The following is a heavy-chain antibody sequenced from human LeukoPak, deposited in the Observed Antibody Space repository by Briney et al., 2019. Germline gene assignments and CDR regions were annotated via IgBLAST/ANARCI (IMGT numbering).Heavy chain of an antibody. Sequence: GGSLRLSCAASGFTFSSYAMHWVRQAPGKGLEWVAVISYDGSNKYYADSVKGRFTISRDNSKNTLYLQMNSLRAEDTAVYYCARVITRYSSSYLDYWGQGTLVIVSS. J-gene: IGHJ4*02. CDR1: GFTFSSYA. CDR2: ISYDGSNK. D-gene: IGHD6-6*01. CDR3: ARVITRYSSSYLDY. V-gene: IGHV3-30-3*01.